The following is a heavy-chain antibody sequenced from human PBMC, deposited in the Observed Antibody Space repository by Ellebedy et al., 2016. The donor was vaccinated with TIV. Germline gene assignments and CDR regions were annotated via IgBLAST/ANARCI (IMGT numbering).Heavy chain of an antibody. D-gene: IGHD2-15*01. CDR1: GGSISSYY. J-gene: IGHJ3*02. Sequence: MPSETLSLTCTVSGGSISSYYWSWIRQPPGKGLEWIGYIYYSGSTNYNPSLKSRVTISVDTSKNQFSLKLSSVTAADTAVYYCARRGILGAFDIWGQGTMVTVSS. V-gene: IGHV4-59*12. CDR3: ARRGILGAFDI. CDR2: IYYSGST.